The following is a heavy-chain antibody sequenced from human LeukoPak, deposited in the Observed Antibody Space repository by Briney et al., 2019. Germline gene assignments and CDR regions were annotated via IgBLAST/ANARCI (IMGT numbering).Heavy chain of an antibody. J-gene: IGHJ4*02. Sequence: ASVKVSCKASGYTFTTYPINWVRQAPGQGLEWMGWIDTNTGSPTYAQGLTGRFVFALDTSVSTAFLQINSLEAEGTALYYCVRGIDTIXYFNYXGQGTLVTVSS. CDR1: GYTFTTYP. CDR3: VRGIDTIXYFNY. V-gene: IGHV7-4-1*02. D-gene: IGHD3-22*01. CDR2: IDTNTGSP.